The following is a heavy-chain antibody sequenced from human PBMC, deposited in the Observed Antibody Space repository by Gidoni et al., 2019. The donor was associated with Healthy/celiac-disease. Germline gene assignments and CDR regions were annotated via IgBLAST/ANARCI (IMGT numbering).Heavy chain of an antibody. CDR1: GFTFSSYW. Sequence: EVQLVESGGGLVQPGGSLRLSCAASGFTFSSYWMHWVRQVPGKGLVWVSRINTDGSSTRYADSAKGRFTISRDNAKNTLYLQMNSLRAEDTAVYYCARGGLHTYYDFWGGYYPLDYWGQGTLVTVSS. CDR3: ARGGLHTYYDFWGGYYPLDY. V-gene: IGHV3-74*01. D-gene: IGHD3-3*01. CDR2: INTDGSST. J-gene: IGHJ4*02.